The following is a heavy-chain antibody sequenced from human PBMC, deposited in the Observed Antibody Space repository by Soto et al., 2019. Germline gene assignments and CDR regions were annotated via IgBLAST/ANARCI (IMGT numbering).Heavy chain of an antibody. CDR3: ARVCSSTSCYSDY. Sequence: AASVKVSCKASGGTFSSYAISWVRQAPGQGLEWMGGIIPIFGTANYAQKFQGRVTITADESTSTAYMELSSLRSEDTAVYYCARVCSSTSCYSDYWGQGTLVTVSS. J-gene: IGHJ4*02. CDR2: IIPIFGTA. D-gene: IGHD2-2*02. V-gene: IGHV1-69*13. CDR1: GGTFSSYA.